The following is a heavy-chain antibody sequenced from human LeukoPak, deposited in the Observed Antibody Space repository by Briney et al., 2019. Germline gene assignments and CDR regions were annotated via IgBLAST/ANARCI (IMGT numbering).Heavy chain of an antibody. CDR1: GYTFTGYY. Sequence: ASVKVSCKAFGYTFTGYYMHWVRQAPGQGLEWMGWINPNSGGTNYAQKFQGRGTMTRDTSISTAYMELSRLRSDDTAVYYCARDGSGSGANKEWFDPWGQGTLVTVSS. CDR3: ARDGSGSGANKEWFDP. V-gene: IGHV1-2*02. J-gene: IGHJ5*02. CDR2: INPNSGGT. D-gene: IGHD1-26*01.